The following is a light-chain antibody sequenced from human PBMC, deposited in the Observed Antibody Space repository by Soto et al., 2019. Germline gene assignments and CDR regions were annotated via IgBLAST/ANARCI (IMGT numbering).Light chain of an antibody. CDR3: QQYGSSPHT. CDR1: QSVSSSY. V-gene: IGKV3-20*01. CDR2: GAS. Sequence: EIVLTQSPGTLSLSPGERATLSCRASQSVSSSYSAWYQHKPGQPPRLLIYGASSRATGTPDRFSGSGSGTDFTLTISRLEQEDFAVYYCQQYGSSPHTFGQGTKLEIK. J-gene: IGKJ2*01.